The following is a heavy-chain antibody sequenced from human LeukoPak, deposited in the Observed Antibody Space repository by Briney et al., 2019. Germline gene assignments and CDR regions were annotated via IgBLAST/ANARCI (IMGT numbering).Heavy chain of an antibody. Sequence: PSETLSLTCTVSGGSISSGDYYWCWICQPPGKGLEWIGYIYYSGSTYYNPSLKSRVTVSVDTSKNQFSLKLSSVTAADTAVYYCARDGITGTPDYWGQGTLVTVSS. J-gene: IGHJ4*02. CDR1: GGSISSGDYY. D-gene: IGHD1-20*01. CDR3: ARDGITGTPDY. V-gene: IGHV4-30-4*02. CDR2: IYYSGST.